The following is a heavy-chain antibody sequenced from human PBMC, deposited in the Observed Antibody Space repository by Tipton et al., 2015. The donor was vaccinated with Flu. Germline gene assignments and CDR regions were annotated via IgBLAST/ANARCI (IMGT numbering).Heavy chain of an antibody. V-gene: IGHV4-4*07. Sequence: TLSLTCTVSGGSISSYYWSWIRQPAGKGLEWIGRIYTSGSTNYNPSLKSRVTMSVDTSKNQFSLKLSSVTAADTAVYYCASGRRKPKSYYYYMDVWGKGTTVTVSS. CDR2: IYTSGST. D-gene: IGHD1-14*01. CDR1: GGSISSYY. J-gene: IGHJ6*03. CDR3: ASGRRKPKSYYYYMDV.